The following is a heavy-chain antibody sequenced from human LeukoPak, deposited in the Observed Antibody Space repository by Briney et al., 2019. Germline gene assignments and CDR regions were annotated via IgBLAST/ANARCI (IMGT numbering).Heavy chain of an antibody. CDR3: ATALRYYDILTGRPNWFDP. Sequence: ASVKVSCKVSGYTLTELSMHWVRQAPGKGLECMGGFDPEDGETIYAQKFQGRVTMTEDTSTDTAYMELSSLRSEDTAVYYCATALRYYDILTGRPNWFDPWGQGTLVTVSS. V-gene: IGHV1-24*01. D-gene: IGHD3-9*01. J-gene: IGHJ5*02. CDR2: FDPEDGET. CDR1: GYTLTELS.